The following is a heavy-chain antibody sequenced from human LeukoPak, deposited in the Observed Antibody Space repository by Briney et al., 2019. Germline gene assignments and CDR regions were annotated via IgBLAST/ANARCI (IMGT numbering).Heavy chain of an antibody. CDR3: ARGLSRAGVYNWFDP. J-gene: IGHJ5*02. CDR2: MNPNSGNT. Sequence: ASVKVSCKASGYTFTSYDINWVRQATGQGLEWMGWMNPNSGNTGYAQKFQGRVTMTRNTSISTAFMELSSLRSEDTAVYYCARGLSRAGVYNWFDPWGQGTLVTVSS. D-gene: IGHD5-24*01. CDR1: GYTFTSYD. V-gene: IGHV1-8*01.